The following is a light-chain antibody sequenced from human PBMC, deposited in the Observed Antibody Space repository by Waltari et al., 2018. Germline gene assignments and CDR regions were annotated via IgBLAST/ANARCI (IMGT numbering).Light chain of an antibody. CDR2: GVS. Sequence: ETVMTQSPATLSVSPGDRVTLSCRASQSVASKVSWYQQKPGQVPRLLLYGVSTRAPGVPARFSGSGSGTEFTLSISSLQSEDFAVYFCDQYFYWPYTFGQGTKLELK. J-gene: IGKJ2*01. V-gene: IGKV3-15*01. CDR3: DQYFYWPYT. CDR1: QSVASK.